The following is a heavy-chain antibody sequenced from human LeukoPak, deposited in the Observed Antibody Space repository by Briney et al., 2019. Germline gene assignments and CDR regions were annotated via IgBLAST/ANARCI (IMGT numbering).Heavy chain of an antibody. Sequence: GGSLRLSCAASGFTFNRDWMNWVRQAPGKGLEWVANINQDGSVRYYVDSVKGRFTISRDNAKNSLYLQMNSLKAEDTAVYYCARVADFLYYYDSSGVLDYWGQGTLVTVSS. V-gene: IGHV3-7*03. CDR3: ARVADFLYYYDSSGVLDY. CDR1: GFTFNRDW. D-gene: IGHD3-22*01. CDR2: INQDGSVR. J-gene: IGHJ4*02.